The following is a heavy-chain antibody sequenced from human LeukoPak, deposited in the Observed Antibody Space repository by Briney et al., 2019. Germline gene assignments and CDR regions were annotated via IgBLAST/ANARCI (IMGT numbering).Heavy chain of an antibody. CDR1: GFTDSSNY. CDR2: IYSGGST. J-gene: IGHJ4*02. V-gene: IGHV3-53*01. Sequence: GGSLRLSCAASGFTDSSNYMSWVRQAPGKGLEWVSVIYSGGSTYYADSVKGRFTISRDNSKNTLYLQMNSLRAEDTAVYYCARGGNKIVATNSFDYWGQGTLVTVSS. D-gene: IGHD5-12*01. CDR3: ARGGNKIVATNSFDY.